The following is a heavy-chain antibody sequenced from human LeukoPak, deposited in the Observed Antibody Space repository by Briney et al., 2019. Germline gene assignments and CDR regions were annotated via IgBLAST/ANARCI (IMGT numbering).Heavy chain of an antibody. CDR2: IKGNFSGGTR. CDR3: ATLNGAKGYVFDY. Sequence: GGSLRLSCAVSGFSFINGWMTWVRQAPGKGLEWVGRIKGNFSGGTRDYAAPVNGRFTISRDDSKNTVYLQMNSLNTEDTAVYYCATLNGAKGYVFDYWGQGTLVTVSS. J-gene: IGHJ4*02. V-gene: IGHV3-15*01. CDR1: GFSFINGW. D-gene: IGHD4/OR15-4a*01.